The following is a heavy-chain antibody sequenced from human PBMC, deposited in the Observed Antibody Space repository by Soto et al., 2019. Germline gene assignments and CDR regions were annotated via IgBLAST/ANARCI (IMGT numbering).Heavy chain of an antibody. CDR1: GFTFSSYA. Sequence: GGSLRLSCAASGFTFSSYAMSWVRQAPGKGLEWVSAISGSGGSTYYADSVKGRFTISRDNSKDTLYLQMNSLLTDDTAVYYCATTGVSRTAALSFLDLWGQGIQVTVSS. CDR2: ISGSGGST. J-gene: IGHJ5*02. V-gene: IGHV3-23*01. D-gene: IGHD1-1*01. CDR3: ATTGVSRTAALSFLDL.